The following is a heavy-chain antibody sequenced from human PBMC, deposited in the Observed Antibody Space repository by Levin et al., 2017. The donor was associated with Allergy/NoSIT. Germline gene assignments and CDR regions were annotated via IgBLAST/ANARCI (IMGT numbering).Heavy chain of an antibody. V-gene: IGHV4-34*01. Sequence: GSLRLSCAVYGGSFSGYYWSWIRQPPGKGLEWIGEINHSGSTNYNPSLKSRVTISVDTSKNQFSLKLSSVTAADTAVYYCARSSEWLRLYYFDYWGQGTLVTVSS. CDR2: INHSGST. J-gene: IGHJ4*02. CDR3: ARSSEWLRLYYFDY. D-gene: IGHD5-12*01. CDR1: GGSFSGYY.